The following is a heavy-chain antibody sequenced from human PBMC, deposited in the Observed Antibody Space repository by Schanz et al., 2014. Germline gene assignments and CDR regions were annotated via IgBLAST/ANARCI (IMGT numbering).Heavy chain of an antibody. J-gene: IGHJ6*02. D-gene: IGHD1-1*01. CDR3: AKAFRTTKYYGMDV. CDR1: GFTVSTNY. Sequence: EVQLVESGGGLIQPGGSLRLSCAVSGFTVSTNYMSWVRQAPGKGLEWVSSLYIGGGSTRYADSVKGRFIISRDNAKNSLYLEMTSLRGEDTATYYCAKAFRTTKYYGMDVWGQGTTVTVS. V-gene: IGHV3-53*01. CDR2: LYIGGGST.